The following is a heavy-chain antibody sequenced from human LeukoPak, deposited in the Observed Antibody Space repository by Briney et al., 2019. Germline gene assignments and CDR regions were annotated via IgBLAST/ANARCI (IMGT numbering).Heavy chain of an antibody. CDR2: ISAYNGNT. CDR3: AREAGSGWYASWFDP. J-gene: IGHJ5*02. CDR1: GGTFSSYA. Sequence: ASVKVSCKASGGTFSSYAISWVRQAPGQGLEWMGWISAYNGNTNYAQKLQGRVTMTTDTSTSTAYMELRSLRSDDTAVYYCAREAGSGWYASWFDPWGQGTLVTVSS. D-gene: IGHD6-19*01. V-gene: IGHV1-18*01.